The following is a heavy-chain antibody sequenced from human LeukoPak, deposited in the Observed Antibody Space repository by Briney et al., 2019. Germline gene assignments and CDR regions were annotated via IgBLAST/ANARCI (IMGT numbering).Heavy chain of an antibody. D-gene: IGHD2-2*01. CDR3: AKSKPPREYCSVTTCYAGFGAFDI. CDR2: TSYDGREK. V-gene: IGHV3-30*18. Sequence: HPGGSLRLSCAASGFTFSGYGMNWVRQAPGKGLEWVAITSYDGREKYYADSVKGRFTISRDNSKDTLYLQMNSLRPEDTAIYYCAKSKPPREYCSVTTCYAGFGAFDIWGQGTMVTVFS. CDR1: GFTFSGYG. J-gene: IGHJ3*02.